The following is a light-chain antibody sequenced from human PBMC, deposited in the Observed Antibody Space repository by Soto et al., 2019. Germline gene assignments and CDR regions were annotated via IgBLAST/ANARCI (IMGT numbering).Light chain of an antibody. CDR2: GTS. Sequence: DIQMTQSPSSLSASVGDRITITCRASQSIRNYVNWYQQKSGEAPKFLMYGTSNLQSGVPSRFIGGGSGTDFTLTLSSLQPEDFATYYCLQTYTTPRTFGQGTKVEIK. J-gene: IGKJ1*01. CDR1: QSIRNY. CDR3: LQTYTTPRT. V-gene: IGKV1-39*01.